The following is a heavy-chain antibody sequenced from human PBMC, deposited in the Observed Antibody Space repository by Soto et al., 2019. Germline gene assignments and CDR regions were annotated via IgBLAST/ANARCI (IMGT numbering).Heavy chain of an antibody. J-gene: IGHJ4*02. D-gene: IGHD3-22*01. V-gene: IGHV5-51*01. CDR3: ARLSVNDSSGYYFFDY. Sequence: ESLKISCKGSGYSFTSYWIGWVRQMPGKGLEWMGIIYPGDSDTRYSPSFQGQVTISADKSISTAYLQWSSLKASDTAMYYCARLSVNDSSGYYFFDYWGQGTLVTVSS. CDR2: IYPGDSDT. CDR1: GYSFTSYW.